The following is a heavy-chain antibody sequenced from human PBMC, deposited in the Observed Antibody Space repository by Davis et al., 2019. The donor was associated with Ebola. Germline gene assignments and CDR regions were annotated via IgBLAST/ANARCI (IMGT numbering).Heavy chain of an antibody. J-gene: IGHJ4*02. CDR2: TYYDRSKPYK. CDR3: ARGWLRSAFDY. V-gene: IGHV6-1*01. D-gene: IGHD5-12*01. CDR1: GESVSTNTEG. Sequence: HSQTLSLTCAISGESVSTNTEGWNWIRQSPSRGLEWLGRTYYDRSKPYKDYAVSVKSRITINLDTSKNQFSLHLNSVTPEDTAVYYCARGWLRSAFDYWGQGTLVTVSS.